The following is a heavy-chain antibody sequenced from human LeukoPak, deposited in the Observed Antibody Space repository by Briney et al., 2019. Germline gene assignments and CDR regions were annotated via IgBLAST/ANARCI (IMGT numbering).Heavy chain of an antibody. CDR2: INSDGTST. J-gene: IGHJ3*01. V-gene: IGHV3-74*01. D-gene: IGHD2-15*01. CDR1: GFTFSSYW. Sequence: PGGSLRLSCAASGFTFSSYWMHWVRQAPGVGLVWVSRINSDGTSTNYADAVKGRFTISRDNAKNTLYLQMNSLRAEDTAVYYCAKPVADTRNAFDVWGHGTLVTVSS. CDR3: AKPVADTRNAFDV.